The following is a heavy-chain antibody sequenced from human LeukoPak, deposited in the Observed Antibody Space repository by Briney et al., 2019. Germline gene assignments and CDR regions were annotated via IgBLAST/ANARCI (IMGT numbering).Heavy chain of an antibody. CDR2: IIPIFGTA. V-gene: IGHV1-69*13. D-gene: IGHD3-10*01. CDR1: GGTFSSYA. J-gene: IGHJ4*02. CDR3: ARELIWFGELSGYFDY. Sequence: ASVKVSCKASGGTFSSYAISWVRQAPGQGLEWMGGIIPIFGTANYAQKFQGRVTITADESTSTAYMELSSLRSEDTAVYYCARELIWFGELSGYFDYWGQGTLVTVSS.